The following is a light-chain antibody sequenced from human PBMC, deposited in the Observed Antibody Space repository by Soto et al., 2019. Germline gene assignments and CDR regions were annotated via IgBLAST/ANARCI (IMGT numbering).Light chain of an antibody. CDR2: EVS. CDR3: SSYTTSSTRV. V-gene: IGLV2-14*01. J-gene: IGLJ3*02. Sequence: QSALTQPASVSGSPGQSITISCTGTSSDVGGYKFVSWYQQHPGKAPKLMIYEVSNRPSGVSNRFSGSKSGNTASLTISGLQVEDEADYYCSSYTTSSTRVFGGGTKVTGL. CDR1: SSDVGGYKF.